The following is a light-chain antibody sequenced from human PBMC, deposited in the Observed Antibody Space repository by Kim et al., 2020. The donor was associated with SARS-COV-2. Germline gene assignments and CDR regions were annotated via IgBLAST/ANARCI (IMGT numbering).Light chain of an antibody. Sequence: AWRQTVSTTRQGDSLRNYSASWYQQQPGEPPVLIIYNKNNRPAGLADRFSGTSSGTTASMTITGAQAEEDADYYCNSQNSSGNHVVFGGGTQLTVL. V-gene: IGLV3-19*01. CDR3: NSQNSSGNHVV. CDR1: SLRNYS. CDR2: NKN. J-gene: IGLJ7*01.